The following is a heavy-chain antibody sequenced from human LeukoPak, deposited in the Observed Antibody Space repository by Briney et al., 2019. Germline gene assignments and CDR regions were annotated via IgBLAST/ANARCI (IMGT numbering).Heavy chain of an antibody. CDR1: GFTFGTYE. CDR2: ISISGSTI. Sequence: GGSLRLSCAASGFTFGTYEMNWVRQAPGKGLEWVSSISISGSTINYADSVKGRFTIYRDNAKNSLYLQMNSLRAEDTAGYYCARVHYFYGGNSEVYFDYWDQGTLLTVSS. V-gene: IGHV3-48*03. D-gene: IGHD4-23*01. CDR3: ARVHYFYGGNSEVYFDY. J-gene: IGHJ4*02.